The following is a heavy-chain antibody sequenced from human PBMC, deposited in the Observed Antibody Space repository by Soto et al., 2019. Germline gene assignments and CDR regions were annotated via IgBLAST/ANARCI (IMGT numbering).Heavy chain of an antibody. CDR2: IHRAGNT. V-gene: IGHV3-66*01. Sequence: EVQLVESGGGLVQPGGSLRLSCAASGFTVSGYYMSWVRQAAGKGLECVSIIHRAGNTYYADSVKGRFTISRDNAKNTLYLQMNSLRADDTAVYYCAKIDGGTSGWGQGTLVTVSS. J-gene: IGHJ4*02. CDR3: AKIDGGTSG. D-gene: IGHD2-15*01. CDR1: GFTVSGYY.